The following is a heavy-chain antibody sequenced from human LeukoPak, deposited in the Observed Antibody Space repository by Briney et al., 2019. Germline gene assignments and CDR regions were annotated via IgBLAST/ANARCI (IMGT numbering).Heavy chain of an antibody. V-gene: IGHV3-33*01. D-gene: IGHD3-10*01. CDR1: GFTFSSYG. J-gene: IGHJ6*02. CDR3: ARAGVLGVIIKSYYGMDV. CDR2: IWYDGSNK. Sequence: PGRSLRLSCAASGFTFSSYGMHWVRQAPGKGLEWVAVIWYDGSNKYYADSVKGRFTISRDNSKNTLYLQMNSLRAEDTAVYYCARAGVLGVIIKSYYGMDVWGQGTTVTVSS.